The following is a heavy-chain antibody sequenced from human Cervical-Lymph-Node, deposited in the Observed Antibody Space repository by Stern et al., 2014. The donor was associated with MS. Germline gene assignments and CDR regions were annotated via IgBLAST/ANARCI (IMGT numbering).Heavy chain of an antibody. D-gene: IGHD3-22*01. CDR1: GGTFSSYA. Sequence: QVQLGQSGAEVKKPGSSVKVSCKASGGTFSSYAISWVRQAPGQGLEWMGGIIPIFGTANYAQKFQGRVTITADESTSTAYMELSSLRSEDTAVYYCAIQWGQVITTDYYFDYWGQGTLVTVSS. V-gene: IGHV1-69*01. J-gene: IGHJ4*02. CDR2: IIPIFGTA. CDR3: AIQWGQVITTDYYFDY.